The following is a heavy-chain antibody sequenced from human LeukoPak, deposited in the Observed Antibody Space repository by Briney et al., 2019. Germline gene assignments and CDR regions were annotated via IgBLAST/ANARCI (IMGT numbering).Heavy chain of an antibody. CDR3: ARVVISSDAFDI. J-gene: IGHJ3*02. D-gene: IGHD3-22*01. CDR1: GYTFTGYY. CDR2: INPNGGGP. Sequence: GASVKVSCKASGYTFTGYYLHWVRQAPGQGLEWMGWINPNGGGPNYEQKFQGRVTMTRDTSISTAYMELSRLRSDDTAVYYCARVVISSDAFDIWGQGTMVTVSS. V-gene: IGHV1-2*02.